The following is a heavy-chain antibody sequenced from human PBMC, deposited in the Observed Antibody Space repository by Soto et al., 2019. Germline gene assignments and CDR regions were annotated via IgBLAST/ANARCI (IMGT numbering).Heavy chain of an antibody. J-gene: IGHJ4*02. V-gene: IGHV1-46*03. CDR1: GYTFTSYY. CDR3: ARSIAARLPTLPLLYY. CDR2: INPSGGST. Sequence: ASVKVSCKASGYTFTSYYMHWVRQAPGQGLEWMGIINPSGGSTSYAQKFQGRVTMTRDTSTSTVYMELSSLRSEDTAVYYCARSIAARLPTLPLLYYWGQGTLVTVSS. D-gene: IGHD6-6*01.